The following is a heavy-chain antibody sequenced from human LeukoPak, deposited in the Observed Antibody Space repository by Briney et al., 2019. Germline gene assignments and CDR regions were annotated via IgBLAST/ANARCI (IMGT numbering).Heavy chain of an antibody. V-gene: IGHV7-4-1*01. J-gene: IGHJ4*02. CDR3: ARDMAVPGKGRGY. CDR1: GYTFSAYD. D-gene: IGHD6-19*01. CDR2: INTNTGNP. Sequence: ASVKASCKASGYTFSAYDISWMRQAPGQGLEWMGGINTNTGNPTYAQGFTGRFVFSLDSSVSTAYLQIVTVEDEDTAVYFCARDMAVPGKGRGYWGQGTLVTVSS.